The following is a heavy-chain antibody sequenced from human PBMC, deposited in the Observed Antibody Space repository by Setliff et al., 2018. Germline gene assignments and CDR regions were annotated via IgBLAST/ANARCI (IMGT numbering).Heavy chain of an antibody. CDR3: AKDRYCGGGSCLKDFEY. D-gene: IGHD2-15*01. CDR2: ISYDGSNK. V-gene: IGHV3-30*04. J-gene: IGHJ4*02. CDR1: GFTFGSYA. Sequence: GGSLRLSCAASGFTFGSYAMYWVRQAPGKGLEWVAVISYDGSNKYYADSVKGRFTISRDNSKNTLYLQMNSLRAEDTAVYYCAKDRYCGGGSCLKDFEYWGQGTLVTVSS.